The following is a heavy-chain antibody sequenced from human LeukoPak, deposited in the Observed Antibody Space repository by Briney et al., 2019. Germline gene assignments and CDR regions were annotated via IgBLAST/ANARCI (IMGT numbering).Heavy chain of an antibody. V-gene: IGHV4-38-2*02. Sequence: SETLSLTCAVTGYSISRGYSWGWIRQPPGKGLEWMGNIYHSGSTNYSPSLKRRVTISVDTSKNQFSLKLSSVTAADTAVYYCARDHGHYCSTWTEDDAFDIWGQGTMVTVSS. CDR1: GYSISRGYS. J-gene: IGHJ3*02. D-gene: IGHD6-13*01. CDR3: ARDHGHYCSTWTEDDAFDI. CDR2: IYHSGST.